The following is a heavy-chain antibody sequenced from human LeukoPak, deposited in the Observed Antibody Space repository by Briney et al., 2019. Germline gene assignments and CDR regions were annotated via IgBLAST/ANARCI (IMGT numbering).Heavy chain of an antibody. Sequence: PGGSLRLFCAASGFTFSNYAMNWVRQAPGKGLEWVSLISGSTGSTYYADSVKGRFSISRDNSKNTLYLQMNSLRAEDAAVYYCATIGDRRTGELYRIDYWGQGTLVTVSS. J-gene: IGHJ4*02. D-gene: IGHD7-27*01. CDR1: GFTFSNYA. CDR3: ATIGDRRTGELYRIDY. CDR2: ISGSTGST. V-gene: IGHV3-23*01.